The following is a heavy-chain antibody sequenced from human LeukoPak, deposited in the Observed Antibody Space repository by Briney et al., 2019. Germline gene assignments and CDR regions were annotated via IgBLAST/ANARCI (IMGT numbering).Heavy chain of an antibody. CDR3: AKGGYSGYDSNWFDP. CDR2: IRYDGSNK. V-gene: IGHV3-30*02. D-gene: IGHD5-12*01. Sequence: GGSLRLSCAASGFTFSSYGMHWVRQAPGKGLEWVAFIRYDGSNKYCADSVKGRFTISRDNSKNTLYLQMNSLRAEDTAVYYCAKGGYSGYDSNWFDPWGQGTLVTVSS. J-gene: IGHJ5*02. CDR1: GFTFSSYG.